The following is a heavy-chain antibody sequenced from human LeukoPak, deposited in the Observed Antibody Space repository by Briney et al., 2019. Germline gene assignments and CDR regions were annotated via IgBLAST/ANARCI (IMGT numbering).Heavy chain of an antibody. V-gene: IGHV4-30-4*01. CDR3: ARGDYPSWFDP. CDR2: IYYSGST. CDR1: GGSISSGDYY. D-gene: IGHD4-17*01. Sequence: SEPLSLTCTVSGGSISSGDYYWSWIRQPPGKGLEWIGYIYYSGSTYYNPSLKSRVTISVDTSKNQFSLKLSSVTAADTAVYYCARGDYPSWFDPWGQGTLVTDSS. J-gene: IGHJ5*02.